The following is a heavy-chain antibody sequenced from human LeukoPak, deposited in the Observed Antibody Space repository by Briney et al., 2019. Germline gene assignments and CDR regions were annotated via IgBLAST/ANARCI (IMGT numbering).Heavy chain of an antibody. J-gene: IGHJ6*03. D-gene: IGHD3-10*01. CDR2: IYLGDSDT. CDR3: ARQSLSYYYGSGSYRHYYYYYMDV. Sequence: GESLKISCKGSGYSFTSYWIGWVRQMPGKGLEWMGIIYLGDSDTRYSPSFQGQATISADKSISTAYLQWSSLKASDTAMYYCARQSLSYYYGSGSYRHYYYYYMDVWGKGTTVTVSS. V-gene: IGHV5-51*01. CDR1: GYSFTSYW.